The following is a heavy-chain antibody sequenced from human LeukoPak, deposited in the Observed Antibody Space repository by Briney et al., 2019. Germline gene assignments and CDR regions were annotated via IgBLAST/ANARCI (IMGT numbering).Heavy chain of an antibody. CDR3: ARGISDYGDYFDY. D-gene: IGHD4-17*01. Sequence: SQTLSLTCTVSGGSISSGGYYWSWIRQHPGKGLEWIGYIYYSGSTYYNPPLKSRVTISVDTSKNQFSLKLSSVTAADTAVYYCARGISDYGDYFDYWGQGTLVTVSS. CDR1: GGSISSGGYY. J-gene: IGHJ4*02. CDR2: IYYSGST. V-gene: IGHV4-31*03.